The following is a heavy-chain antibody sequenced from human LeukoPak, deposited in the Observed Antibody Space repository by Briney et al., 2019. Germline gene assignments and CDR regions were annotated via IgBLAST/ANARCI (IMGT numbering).Heavy chain of an antibody. D-gene: IGHD6-13*01. J-gene: IGHJ4*02. CDR1: GFTFSSYG. CDR3: AKEGPGAAAAAF. V-gene: IGHV3-30*18. Sequence: GGSLRLSCAASGFTFSSYGMHWVRQAPGKGLEWVAVISYDGSNKYYADSVKGRFTISRDNSKNTLYLQMNSLRAEDTAVYYCAKEGPGAAAAAFWGQGTLVTVSS. CDR2: ISYDGSNK.